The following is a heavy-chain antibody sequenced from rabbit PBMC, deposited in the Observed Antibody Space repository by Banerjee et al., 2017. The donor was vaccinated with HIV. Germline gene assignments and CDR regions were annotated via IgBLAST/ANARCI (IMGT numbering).Heavy chain of an antibody. CDR1: GFDFSSYYM. V-gene: IGHV1S45*01. J-gene: IGHJ4*01. Sequence: QEQLEESGGELVKTEGSLTLTCTASGFDFSSYYMSWVRQAPGKGLEWIACINTSSGSTVYATWAKGRFPISRTSSTTVALQMTSLTAADTATYFCARDLAGVIGWNFNLWGQGTLVTVS. D-gene: IGHD4-1*01. CDR3: ARDLAGVIGWNFNL. CDR2: INTSSGST.